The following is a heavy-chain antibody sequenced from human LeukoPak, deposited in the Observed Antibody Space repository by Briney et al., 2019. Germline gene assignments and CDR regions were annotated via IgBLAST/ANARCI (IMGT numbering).Heavy chain of an antibody. CDR1: GFTFSTYA. V-gene: IGHV3-30*04. D-gene: IGHD3/OR15-3a*01. CDR2: ISYDGSSK. CDR3: ARDSGFSGTQRGEY. Sequence: QPGGSLRLSCAASGFTFSTYAMHWVRQAPGKGLEWVAVISYDGSSKYYADSVKGRFTISRDNSKNTLYLQMNSLRAEDTAVYYCARDSGFSGTQRGEYWGQGALVAVSS. J-gene: IGHJ4*02.